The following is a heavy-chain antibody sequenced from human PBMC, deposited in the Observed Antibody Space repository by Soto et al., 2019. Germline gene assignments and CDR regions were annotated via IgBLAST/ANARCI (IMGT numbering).Heavy chain of an antibody. Sequence: NPSETLSLTCTVSGGSISSYYWSWIRQPPGKGLEWIGYIYYSGSTNYNPSLKSRVTISVDTSKNQFSLKLSSVTAADTAVYYCARAEGYYGSGSYSAFDIWGQGTMVTVSS. D-gene: IGHD3-10*01. CDR3: ARAEGYYGSGSYSAFDI. CDR1: GGSISSYY. V-gene: IGHV4-59*01. J-gene: IGHJ3*02. CDR2: IYYSGST.